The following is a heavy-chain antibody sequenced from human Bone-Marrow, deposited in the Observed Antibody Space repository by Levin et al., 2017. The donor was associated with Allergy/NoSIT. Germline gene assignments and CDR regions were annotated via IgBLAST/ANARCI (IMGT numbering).Heavy chain of an antibody. CDR2: VWFDGSKE. CDR3: ARYEWSGVVSRFDS. J-gene: IGHJ5*01. CDR1: GFTFSRFG. Sequence: GGSLRLSCAASGFTFSRFGMHWVRQAPGKGLEWVAAVWFDGSKEYYADSVKDRFTISRDNSKNTLYLQMNSLRGEDTAVYYCARYEWSGVVSRFDSWGQGTLVTVSS. D-gene: IGHD3-10*01. V-gene: IGHV3-33*01.